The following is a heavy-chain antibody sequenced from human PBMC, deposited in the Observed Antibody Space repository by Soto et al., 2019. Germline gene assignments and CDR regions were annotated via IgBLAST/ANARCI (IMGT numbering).Heavy chain of an antibody. CDR3: ARAQFADYYYDRTDFDY. J-gene: IGHJ4*02. V-gene: IGHV4-34*01. CDR1: GGSFSGYY. Sequence: SETLSLTCAVYGGSFSGYYWSWIRQPPGKGLEWIGEINHSGSTNYNPSLKSRVTISVDTSKNQFSLKLSSVTAADTAVYYCARAQFADYYYDRTDFDYRAQGTLVTVSS. CDR2: INHSGST. D-gene: IGHD3-22*01.